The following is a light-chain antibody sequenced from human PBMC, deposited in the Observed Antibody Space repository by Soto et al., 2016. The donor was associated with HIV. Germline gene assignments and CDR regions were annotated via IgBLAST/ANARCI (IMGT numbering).Light chain of an antibody. V-gene: IGLV3-21*03. Sequence: SYVLSQPPSLSVAPRKTARITCGGNNIGSKRVHWYQQKPGQAPVMVVYDDTDRPSGIPERFSGFNSGNTATLTISRVEAGDEADYYCQVWDTSSDHPVFGGGTKLTVI. CDR2: DDT. CDR3: QVWDTSSDHPV. CDR1: NIGSKR. J-gene: IGLJ2*01.